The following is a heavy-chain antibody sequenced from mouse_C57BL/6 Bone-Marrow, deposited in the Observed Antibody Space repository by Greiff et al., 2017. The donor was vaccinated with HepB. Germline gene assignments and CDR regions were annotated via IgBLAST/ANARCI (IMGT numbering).Heavy chain of an antibody. Sequence: VMLVESGPGLVQPSQSLSITCTVSGFSLTSYGVHWVRQSPGKGLEWLGVIWRGGSTDYNAAFMSRLSITKDNSKSQVFFKMHSLQADDTAIYYCAKEGDDGYRYYYAMDYWGQGTSVTVSS. D-gene: IGHD2-3*01. CDR2: IWRGGST. J-gene: IGHJ4*01. CDR3: AKEGDDGYRYYYAMDY. V-gene: IGHV2-5*01. CDR1: GFSLTSYG.